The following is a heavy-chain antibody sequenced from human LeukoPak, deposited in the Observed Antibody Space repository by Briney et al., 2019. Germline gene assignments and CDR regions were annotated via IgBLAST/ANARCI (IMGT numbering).Heavy chain of an antibody. V-gene: IGHV4-39*07. J-gene: IGHJ6*03. CDR2: IYYSGST. D-gene: IGHD1-7*01. CDR3: ARAHRYNWNYVYYYYYMDV. Sequence: SETLSLTCTVSGGSISSYYWGWIRQPPGKGLEWIGSIYYSGSTYYNPSLKSRVTISVDTSKNQFSLKLSSVTAADTAVYYCARAHRYNWNYVYYYYYMDVWGKGTTVTVSS. CDR1: GGSISSYY.